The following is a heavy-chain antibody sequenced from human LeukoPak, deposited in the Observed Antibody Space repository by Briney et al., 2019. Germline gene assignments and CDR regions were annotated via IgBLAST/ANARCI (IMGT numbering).Heavy chain of an antibody. V-gene: IGHV1-69*13. J-gene: IGHJ3*01. Sequence: ASVKFACKVSGLDFRRFIITWVRQAPGQGLDWMGRLIPIFGTPTYEQKFQGRVTITADESTSTAYMDLSRLRFEDTAVYYCARQGYTNNLGGYFGDKDDGFDLWGQGTMVTVSS. CDR1: GLDFRRFI. CDR3: ARQGYTNNLGGYFGDKDDGFDL. D-gene: IGHD3-9*01. CDR2: LIPIFGTP.